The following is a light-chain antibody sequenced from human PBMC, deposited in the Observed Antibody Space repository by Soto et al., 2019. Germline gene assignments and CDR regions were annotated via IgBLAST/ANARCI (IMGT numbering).Light chain of an antibody. CDR1: QSIRTY. V-gene: IGKV1-39*01. CDR3: QQSYSTPNT. J-gene: IGKJ4*01. Sequence: TLSPSVGDRVTITCRASQSIRTYLNWYQQKPGKAPKLVIYAASSLQSGVPSRFSGSGSGTDFTLTISSLQPEDFATYYCQQSYSTPNTFGGGTKVEIE. CDR2: AAS.